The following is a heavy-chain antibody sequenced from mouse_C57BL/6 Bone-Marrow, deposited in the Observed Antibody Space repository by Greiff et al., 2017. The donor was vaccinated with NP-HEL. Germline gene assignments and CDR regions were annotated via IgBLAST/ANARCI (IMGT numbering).Heavy chain of an antibody. V-gene: IGHV10-1*01. D-gene: IGHD2-4*01. CDR2: IRSKSNNYAT. CDR3: VRLYYDYPYAMDY. J-gene: IGHJ4*01. CDR1: GFSFNTYA. Sequence: GGGLVQPKGSLKLSCAASGFSFNTYAMNWVRQAPGKGLEWVARIRSKSNNYATYYADSVKDRFTISRDDSESMLYLQMNNLKTEDTAMYYCVRLYYDYPYAMDYWGQGTSVTVSS.